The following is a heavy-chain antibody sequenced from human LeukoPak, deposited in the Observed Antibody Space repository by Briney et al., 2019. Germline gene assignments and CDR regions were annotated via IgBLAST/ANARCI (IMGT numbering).Heavy chain of an antibody. D-gene: IGHD2-15*01. V-gene: IGHV3-53*01. CDR3: ARAVRSCSATRCISINSFDY. CDR1: GFSVSGDN. CDR2: TYTDGNT. Sequence: GGSLRLSCAASGFSVSGDNMSWVRQAPGKGLEWVSVTYTDGNTYYADSVKGRFTASRDSSKNMLYLQMNSLRAKDTAVYYCARAVRSCSATRCISINSFDYWGQGTLVAGSS. J-gene: IGHJ4*02.